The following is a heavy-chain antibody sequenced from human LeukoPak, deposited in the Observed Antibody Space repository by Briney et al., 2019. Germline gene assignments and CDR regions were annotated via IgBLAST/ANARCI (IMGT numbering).Heavy chain of an antibody. CDR1: GFTFSSYE. D-gene: IGHD6-19*01. CDR2: ISSSGSTI. CDR3: ARGKRGSGWYYFDY. V-gene: IGHV3-48*03. Sequence: GGSLRLSCAASGFTFSSYEMNWVRQAPGKGLEWVSYISSSGSTIYYADSVKGRFTISRDNAKNSLYLQMNSLRAEDTAVYYCARGKRGSGWYYFDYWGQGTLVTVSS. J-gene: IGHJ4*02.